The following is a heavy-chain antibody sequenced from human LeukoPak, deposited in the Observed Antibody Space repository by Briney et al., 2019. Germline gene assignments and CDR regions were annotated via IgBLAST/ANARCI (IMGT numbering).Heavy chain of an antibody. CDR2: IYYSGTT. V-gene: IGHV4-39*02. J-gene: IGHJ1*01. Sequence: SETLSLTCTVSGGSISSTTYYWGWIRQPPGKGLEWIGTIYYSGTTYYNPSLKSRVTISVDTSKNQFSLELSSMTAADAAVYYCARGPTLKYFHHWGQGTLVSVSS. CDR1: GGSISSTTYY. CDR3: ARGPTLKYFHH.